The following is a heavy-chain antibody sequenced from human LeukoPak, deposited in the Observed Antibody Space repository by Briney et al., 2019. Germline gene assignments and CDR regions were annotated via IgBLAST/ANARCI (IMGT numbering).Heavy chain of an antibody. CDR1: GYTFTGYY. J-gene: IGHJ5*02. Sequence: GASVKVSCTASGYTFTGYYIHWVRQAPGQGLECMGWINPNSGGTNYAQKFQGRVTMTRDTSISTAYMELSRLRSDDTAVYYCARGGSGSYFSWLDPWGQGTLVTVSS. CDR3: ARGGSGSYFSWLDP. CDR2: INPNSGGT. D-gene: IGHD3-10*01. V-gene: IGHV1-2*02.